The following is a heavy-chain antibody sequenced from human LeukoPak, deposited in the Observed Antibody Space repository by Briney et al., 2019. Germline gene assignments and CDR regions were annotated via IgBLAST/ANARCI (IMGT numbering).Heavy chain of an antibody. CDR2: TYHSGST. D-gene: IGHD1-26*01. V-gene: IGHV4-30-2*01. J-gene: IGHJ3*02. CDR1: GGSISSGGYY. Sequence: SQTLSLTCTVSGGSISSGGYYWSWIRQPPGKGLEWIGYTYHSGSTYYNPSLKSRVTISVDRSKNQFSLKLSSVTAADTAVYYCATAWGVGATSGAFDIWGQGTMVTVSS. CDR3: ATAWGVGATSGAFDI.